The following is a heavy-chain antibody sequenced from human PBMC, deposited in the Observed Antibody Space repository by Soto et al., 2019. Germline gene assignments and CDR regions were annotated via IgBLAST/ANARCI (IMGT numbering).Heavy chain of an antibody. CDR1: GGTFSSYA. CDR3: ARDLSTVTNDYYYYYGMDV. V-gene: IGHV1-69*01. CDR2: IIPIFGTA. D-gene: IGHD4-17*01. Sequence: QVQLVQSGVEVKKPGSSVKVSCKASGGTFSSYAISWVRQAPGQGLEWMGGIIPIFGTANYAQKFQGRVTITADESTSTAYMELSSLRSEDTAVYYCARDLSTVTNDYYYYYGMDVWGQGTTVTVSS. J-gene: IGHJ6*02.